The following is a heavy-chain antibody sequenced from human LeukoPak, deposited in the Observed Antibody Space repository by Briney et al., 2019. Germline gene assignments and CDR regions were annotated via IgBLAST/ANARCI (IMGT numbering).Heavy chain of an antibody. Sequence: PGGSLRLSCAASGFTFSSYGMNWVRQAPGKGLEWVSSISSSSIYIYYADSVKGRFTISRDNAKNSLYLQMNSLRAEDTAVYYCARGSRGNIAAAGHFDYWGQGTLVTVSS. CDR1: GFTFSSYG. CDR2: ISSSSIYI. V-gene: IGHV3-21*01. CDR3: ARGSRGNIAAAGHFDY. J-gene: IGHJ4*02. D-gene: IGHD6-13*01.